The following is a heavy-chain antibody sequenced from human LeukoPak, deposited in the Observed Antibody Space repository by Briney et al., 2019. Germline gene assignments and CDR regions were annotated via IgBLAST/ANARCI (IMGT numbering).Heavy chain of an antibody. D-gene: IGHD3-16*01. CDR3: AREARGDRIDY. J-gene: IGHJ4*02. CDR1: GITFSSYL. Sequence: GVLRLSCAASGITFSSYLMSWVRQAPGKGVEWVANIKQDGGEKYYVDSVKGRFTISRDNAKNSLYLQMNSLRAEDTAVYYCAREARGDRIDYWGQGTLVTVSS. CDR2: IKQDGGEK. V-gene: IGHV3-7*03.